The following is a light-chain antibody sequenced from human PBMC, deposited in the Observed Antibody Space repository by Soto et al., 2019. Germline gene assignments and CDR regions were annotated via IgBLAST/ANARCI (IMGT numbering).Light chain of an antibody. V-gene: IGKV3-20*01. Sequence: EIVLTQSPGTLSLPPGERATLSCRASQSVDSSYLAWYQQKPGQAPRLLIYGASSRATGIPDRFSGSGSGTDFTLTISRLEPEDFAVYYCQQYGSSFTFGPGTNVDIK. CDR1: QSVDSSY. J-gene: IGKJ3*01. CDR2: GAS. CDR3: QQYGSSFT.